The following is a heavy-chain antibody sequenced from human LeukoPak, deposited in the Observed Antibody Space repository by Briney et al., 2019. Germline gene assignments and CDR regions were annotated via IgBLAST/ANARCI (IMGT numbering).Heavy chain of an antibody. Sequence: SETLSLTCTVSGDSISSYYWSWIRQPPGKGLEWIGYTFNSGSTNYNPSLKSRVTISVDTSKNQFSLKLSSVTAADTAVYYCARLVATMGRIFDYWGQGTLVTASS. J-gene: IGHJ4*02. CDR1: GDSISSYY. V-gene: IGHV4-59*01. D-gene: IGHD5-12*01. CDR3: ARLVATMGRIFDY. CDR2: TFNSGST.